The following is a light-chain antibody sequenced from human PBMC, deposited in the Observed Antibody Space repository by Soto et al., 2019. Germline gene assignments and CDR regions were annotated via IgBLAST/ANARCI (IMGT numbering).Light chain of an antibody. CDR3: MLCIQPTLFT. J-gene: IGKJ3*01. CDR2: EAS. V-gene: IGKV2D-29*01. Sequence: DVVLTQTPLSLSVTPGQSSSISCKSTQSLLHSDGKTYLYGYLQKPGQTPQLLIYEASKRFSGVQDRLSGSGSGTDFTLKISRVEAEDAGVYYCMLCIQPTLFTFGPGTKVVIK. CDR1: QSLLHSDGKTY.